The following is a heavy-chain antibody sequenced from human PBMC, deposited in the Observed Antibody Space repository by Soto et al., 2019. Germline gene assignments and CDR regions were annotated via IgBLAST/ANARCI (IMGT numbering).Heavy chain of an antibody. CDR1: GGSISSYY. V-gene: IGHV4-59*08. Sequence: QVQLQESGPGLVKPSETLSLTCTVSGGSISSYYWSWIRQPPGKGLEWIGYIYYSGSTNYNPSLKNRVTISVDTSKNQFSLKLSSVTAADTALYYCARHHDSWGQGTLVTVSS. CDR2: IYYSGST. J-gene: IGHJ4*02. CDR3: ARHHDS.